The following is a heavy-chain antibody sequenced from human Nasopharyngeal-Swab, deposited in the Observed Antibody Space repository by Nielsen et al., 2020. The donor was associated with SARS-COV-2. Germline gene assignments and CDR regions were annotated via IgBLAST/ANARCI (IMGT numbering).Heavy chain of an antibody. V-gene: IGHV3-21*01. CDR2: ISSSSSYI. Sequence: GESLKISCAASGFTFSSYSMNWVRQAPGKGLEWVSSISSSSSYIYYADSVKGRFTISRDNSKNTLYLQMNSLRAEDTAVYYCAKVGAITIFGVVNYYYYYMDVWGKGTTVTVSS. CDR1: GFTFSSYS. J-gene: IGHJ6*03. D-gene: IGHD3-3*01. CDR3: AKVGAITIFGVVNYYYYYMDV.